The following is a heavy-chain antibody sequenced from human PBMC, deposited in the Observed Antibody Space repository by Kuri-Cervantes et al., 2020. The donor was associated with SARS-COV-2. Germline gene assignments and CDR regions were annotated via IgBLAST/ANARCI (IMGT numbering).Heavy chain of an antibody. D-gene: IGHD3-22*01. Sequence: GESLKISCAASGFTFSSYSMNWVRQAPGKGLEWVSSISSSSSYIYYADSVRGRFAISRDNAKNSLYLQMNSLRAEDTAVYYCARGITMIGVVTPFDYWGQGTLVTVSS. CDR1: GFTFSSYS. CDR2: ISSSSSYI. J-gene: IGHJ4*02. V-gene: IGHV3-21*01. CDR3: ARGITMIGVVTPFDY.